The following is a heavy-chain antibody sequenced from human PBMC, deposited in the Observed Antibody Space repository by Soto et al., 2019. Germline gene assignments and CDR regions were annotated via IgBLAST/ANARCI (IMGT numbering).Heavy chain of an antibody. CDR2: IYPIDSDT. Sequence: GESLKISCMCSGYIFTNYFIFLVRQMPGKGLEWMLIIYPIDSDTRYSPSFQGQVTISADNSISTAYLQWSSLKASDTAMCYCARLIGLTDYFWRTKKKNNWFDKWGKGTLVTXPQ. CDR3: ARLIGLTDYFWRTKKKNNWFDK. CDR1: GYIFTNYF. V-gene: IGHV5-51*01. J-gene: IGHJ5*02. D-gene: IGHD3-16*01.